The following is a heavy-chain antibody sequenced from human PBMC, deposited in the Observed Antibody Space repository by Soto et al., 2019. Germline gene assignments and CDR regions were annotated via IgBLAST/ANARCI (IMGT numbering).Heavy chain of an antibody. D-gene: IGHD4-17*01. CDR3: EKARNYGDDVQLSGPGYYYGMDV. J-gene: IGHJ6*02. CDR2: ISGSGGST. Sequence: PGGSLRLSCAASGFTFSSYAMSWVRQAPGKGLEWVSAISGSGGSTYYADSVKGRFTISRDNSKNTLYLQMNSLRAEDTAVYYCEKARNYGDDVQLSGPGYYYGMDVGGQGTRVTVSS. V-gene: IGHV3-23*01. CDR1: GFTFSSYA.